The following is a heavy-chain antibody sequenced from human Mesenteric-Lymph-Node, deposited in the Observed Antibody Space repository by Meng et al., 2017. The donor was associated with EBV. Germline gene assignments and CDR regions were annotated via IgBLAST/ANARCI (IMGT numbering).Heavy chain of an antibody. CDR1: GGSIRSSNW. V-gene: IGHV4-4*02. J-gene: IGHJ4*02. D-gene: IGHD4-17*01. CDR2: IYHSGRT. CDR3: ARVTVTGGYYFDY. Sequence: QGQLQESGPGLVKPSGTLSLTCAVSGGSIRSSNWWSWVRQPPGKGLEWIGEIYHSGRTSYNPSLKSRVSLSVEKSKNHFSLNLSSVTAADTAVYYCARVTVTGGYYFDYWGQGSLVTVSS.